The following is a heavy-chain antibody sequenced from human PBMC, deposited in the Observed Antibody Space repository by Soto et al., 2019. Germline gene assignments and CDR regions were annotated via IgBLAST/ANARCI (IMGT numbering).Heavy chain of an antibody. CDR2: ISSSSSYT. J-gene: IGHJ6*02. Sequence: QVQLVESGGGLVKPGGSLRLSCAASGFTFSDYYMSWIRQAPGKGLEWVSYISSSSSYTNYADSVQGRFTISRDNAKNSLYLQMNSLRAEDTAVYYCARDCSSTSCSPAGVGGMDVWGQGTTVTVSS. D-gene: IGHD2-2*01. CDR3: ARDCSSTSCSPAGVGGMDV. CDR1: GFTFSDYY. V-gene: IGHV3-11*06.